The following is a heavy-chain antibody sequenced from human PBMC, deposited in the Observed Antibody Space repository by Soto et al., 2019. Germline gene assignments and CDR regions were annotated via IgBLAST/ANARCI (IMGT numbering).Heavy chain of an antibody. V-gene: IGHV1-46*01. J-gene: IGHJ4*02. CDR2: INPSGGGT. Sequence: QVQLVQSGAEVKKPGASVTVSCKASGYTFTSYNIHWVRQAPGQGLEWMGEINPSGGGTGYAETFQRRVTMTRNPSTRTVYMVLTSLTPEDAAVYYCARIASAGKTYFDYWGQGTLVTVSS. D-gene: IGHD6-13*01. CDR1: GYTFTSYN. CDR3: ARIASAGKTYFDY.